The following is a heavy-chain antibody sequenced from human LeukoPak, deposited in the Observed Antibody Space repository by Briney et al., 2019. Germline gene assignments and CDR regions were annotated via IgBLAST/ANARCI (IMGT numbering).Heavy chain of an antibody. V-gene: IGHV3-21*01. D-gene: IGHD3-10*01. Sequence: GGSLRLSCAASGFTFSSYSMNWVRQAPGKGLEWVSSISSSSSYIYYADSVKGRFTISRDNAKNSLYLQMNSLRAEDTAVYYCARPNDYYGSGSDAFDIWGQGTMVTVSS. J-gene: IGHJ3*02. CDR1: GFTFSSYS. CDR2: ISSSSSYI. CDR3: ARPNDYYGSGSDAFDI.